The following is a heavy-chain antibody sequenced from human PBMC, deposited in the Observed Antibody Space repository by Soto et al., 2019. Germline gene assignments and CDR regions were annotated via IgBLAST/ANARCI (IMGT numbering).Heavy chain of an antibody. D-gene: IGHD3-3*01. V-gene: IGHV4-34*01. J-gene: IGHJ6*02. CDR1: GGSFSGYY. CDR3: GRRQRECWSGYYYYFGMDV. Sequence: SENLSLTCDVYGGSFSGYYWSWIRQPPGKGLEWIGEINHSGSTNYNPSLKSRVTISVDTSKNQFSLKLSSVTAADTAVYYCGRRQRECWSGYYYYFGMDVWGQGTTVTVSS. CDR2: INHSGST.